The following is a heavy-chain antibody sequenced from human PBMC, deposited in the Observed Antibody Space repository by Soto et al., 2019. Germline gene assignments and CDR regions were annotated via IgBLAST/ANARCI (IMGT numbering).Heavy chain of an antibody. Sequence: EVQLLESGGDLVQRGGSLRLSCVASGFPFSAYAMNWVRQTPGKGLEWVCGIGGSGTTIYCADSVKGRFTISRDNFGNTMYPQMNSVRVEDTAVYYCARSVRPLSWFVPWGQGTRVTVSS. CDR3: ARSVRPLSWFVP. CDR2: IGGSGTTI. J-gene: IGHJ5*02. V-gene: IGHV3-23*01. D-gene: IGHD3-10*01. CDR1: GFPFSAYA.